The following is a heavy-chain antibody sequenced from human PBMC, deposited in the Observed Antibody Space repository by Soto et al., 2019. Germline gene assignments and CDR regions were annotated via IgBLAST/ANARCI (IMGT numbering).Heavy chain of an antibody. CDR2: IYYDGAS. CDR3: ARLVKYYQALDP. CDR1: GGSFRPNY. J-gene: IGHJ5*02. Sequence: QVQLQVSGPGLVTPSETLSLTCTVSGGSFRPNYWSWIRQPPGKGLEWVGYIYYDGASRHSPSLKSRVTISLETSRSQFSRRLTSVTAADTAVYYCARLVKYYQALDPWGPGTLVTVSS. V-gene: IGHV4-59*08. D-gene: IGHD2-2*01.